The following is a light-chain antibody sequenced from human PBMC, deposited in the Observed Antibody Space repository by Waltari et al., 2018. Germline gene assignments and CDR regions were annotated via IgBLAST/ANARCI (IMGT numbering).Light chain of an antibody. CDR3: CSYATRDSYV. CDR1: SSDVGGYNY. J-gene: IGLJ1*01. V-gene: IGLV2-14*03. Sequence: QSALTQPASVSGSPGQSLTISCTGTSSDVGGYNYVTWYQQHPGKAPKFMIYDVSKRPSGVSDRFSGSKSGNTASLTISGLQAEDEADYYCCSYATRDSYVFGTGTKVTVL. CDR2: DVS.